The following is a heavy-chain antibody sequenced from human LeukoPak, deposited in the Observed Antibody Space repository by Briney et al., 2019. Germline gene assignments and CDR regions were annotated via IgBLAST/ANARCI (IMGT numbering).Heavy chain of an antibody. CDR2: IYSGGST. CDR3: AKSSPPPLRY. Sequence: GGSLRLSCAASGFTVSSNYMSWVRQAPGKGLEWVSVIYSGGSTYYADSVKGRFTISRDNSKNTLYLQMNSLRAGDTAVYYCAKSSPPPLRYWGQGTLVTVSS. J-gene: IGHJ4*02. V-gene: IGHV3-66*01. CDR1: GFTVSSNY.